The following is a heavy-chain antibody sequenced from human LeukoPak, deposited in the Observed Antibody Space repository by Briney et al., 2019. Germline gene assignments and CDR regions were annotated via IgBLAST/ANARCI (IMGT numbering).Heavy chain of an antibody. D-gene: IGHD3-22*01. Sequence: GGSLRLSCAASGFTFSSYAMHWVRQAPGKGLEWVAVISYDGSNKYYADSVKGRFTISRDNSKNTLYLQMNSPRAEDTAVYYCASLHSNYYNSSGQFDYWGQGTLVTVSS. J-gene: IGHJ4*02. V-gene: IGHV3-30-3*01. CDR1: GFTFSSYA. CDR2: ISYDGSNK. CDR3: ASLHSNYYNSSGQFDY.